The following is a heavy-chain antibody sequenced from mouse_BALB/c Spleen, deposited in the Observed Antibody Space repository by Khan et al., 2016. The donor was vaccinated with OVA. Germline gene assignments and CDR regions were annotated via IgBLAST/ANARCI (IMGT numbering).Heavy chain of an antibody. CDR1: GFNIKDTY. CDR2: IDPANGNT. V-gene: IGHV14-3*02. CDR3: ARSNDKYGYFDY. J-gene: IGHJ2*01. Sequence: VQLQQSGAELVKPGASVKLSCTAFGFNIKDTYMHWVKQRPEHGLEWIGRIDPANGNTKYDPKFQGKATITADTSSNTAYLELSSLTSEDTDGYYCARSNDKYGYFDYWGQGTTLTVSS. D-gene: IGHD2-14*01.